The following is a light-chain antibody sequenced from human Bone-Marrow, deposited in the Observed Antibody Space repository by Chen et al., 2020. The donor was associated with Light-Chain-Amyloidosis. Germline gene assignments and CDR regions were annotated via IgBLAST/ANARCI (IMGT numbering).Light chain of an antibody. CDR1: SSNIGINY. V-gene: IGLV1-47*01. Sequence: QSVLTQPPSASGTPGQRVTISCSGASSNIGINYVSWYQHFPGAAHKILIHRNNQRPSGFPDRFSSSKAGTSAILATRGLRSEDEAGYYCAAWDRSLSGYVFGTGAKVIVL. J-gene: IGLJ1*01. CDR3: AAWDRSLSGYV. CDR2: RNN.